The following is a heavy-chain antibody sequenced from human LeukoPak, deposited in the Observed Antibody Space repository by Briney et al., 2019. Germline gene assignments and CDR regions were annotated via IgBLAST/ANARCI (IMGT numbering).Heavy chain of an antibody. V-gene: IGHV3-33*01. CDR3: ARATFAMVRGVKDY. CDR1: GFTFSSYG. CDR2: IWYDGSNK. Sequence: PGRSLRLSCAASGFTFSSYGMHWVRQAPGKGLEWVAVIWYDGSNKGYSDSVKGRFTISRDNSKNTLYLQMNSLRADDTGVYYCARATFAMVRGVKDYWGPGTLVTVSS. D-gene: IGHD3-10*01. J-gene: IGHJ4*02.